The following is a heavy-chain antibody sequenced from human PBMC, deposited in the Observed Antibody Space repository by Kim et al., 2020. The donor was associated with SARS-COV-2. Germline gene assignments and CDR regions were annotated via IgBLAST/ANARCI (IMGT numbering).Heavy chain of an antibody. D-gene: IGHD5-12*01. V-gene: IGHV4-31*03. CDR3: ARTVYSGFDGPFDY. Sequence: SETLSLTCTVSGGSISSSGHYWSWIRQHPGKGLEWIGYIQYSGSTYYNPSLKSRVTISVDTSKNQFSLKLSSVTAADTAVYFYARTVYSGFDGPFDYWGQGTLVTVSS. CDR2: IQYSGST. CDR1: GGSISSSGHY. J-gene: IGHJ4*02.